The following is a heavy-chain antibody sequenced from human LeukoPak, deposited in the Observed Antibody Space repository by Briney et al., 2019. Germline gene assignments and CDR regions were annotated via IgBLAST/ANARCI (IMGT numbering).Heavy chain of an antibody. Sequence: SETLSLTCTVSGGSISSSSYYWGWIRQPPGKGLEWIGSIYYSGSTYYNPSLKSRVTISVDTSKNQFSLKLSSVTAADTAVYYCARQGESGYYPPLRPGIWGQGTMVTVSS. CDR1: GGSISSSSYY. CDR2: IYYSGST. J-gene: IGHJ3*02. CDR3: ARQGESGYYPPLRPGI. D-gene: IGHD3-3*01. V-gene: IGHV4-39*01.